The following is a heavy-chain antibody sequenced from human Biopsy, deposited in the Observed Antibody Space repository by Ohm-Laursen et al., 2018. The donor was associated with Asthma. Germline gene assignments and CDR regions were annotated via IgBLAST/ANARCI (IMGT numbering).Heavy chain of an antibody. D-gene: IGHD6-6*01. CDR3: ARAVSSSSYWYFDL. V-gene: IGHV4-39*02. J-gene: IGHJ2*01. Sequence: GTLSLTCIVSGDAMSTSGSYWGWIRQSPGKGLEWIGSIYYSGKTYYNPSLESRFTISADTSKNPFSLKVTCVTAADTAVYYCARAVSSSSYWYFDLWGRGDLVTVSS. CDR1: GDAMSTSGSY. CDR2: IYYSGKT.